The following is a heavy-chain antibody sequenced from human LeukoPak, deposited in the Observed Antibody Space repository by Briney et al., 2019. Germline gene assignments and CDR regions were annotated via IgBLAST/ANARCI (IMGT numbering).Heavy chain of an antibody. CDR2: ISGSGGST. CDR1: GFTFSSYA. J-gene: IGHJ5*02. V-gene: IGHV3-23*01. CDR3: AKTRGPYSSSANWFDP. Sequence: GGSLRLSCAASGFTFSSYAMSWVRQAPGKGLEWVSAISGSGGSTYYADSVKGRFTISRDNSKNTLYLQMNSLRAEDTAVYYCAKTRGPYSSSANWFDPWGQGTLVTVSS. D-gene: IGHD6-6*01.